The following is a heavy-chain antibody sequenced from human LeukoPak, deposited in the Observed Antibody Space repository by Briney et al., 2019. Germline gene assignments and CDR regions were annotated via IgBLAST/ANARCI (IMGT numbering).Heavy chain of an antibody. CDR3: ARLTYDSSSYTVYYYYYVDV. CDR1: GGSISSYY. J-gene: IGHJ6*03. Sequence: SETLSLTCTVSGGSISSYYWSWIRQPPGKGLEWIGYIYYSGSTNYNPSLKSRVTISVDTSKNQFSLKLSSVTAADTAVYYCARLTYDSSSYTVYYYYYVDVWGKGTTVTISS. V-gene: IGHV4-59*01. D-gene: IGHD3-22*01. CDR2: IYYSGST.